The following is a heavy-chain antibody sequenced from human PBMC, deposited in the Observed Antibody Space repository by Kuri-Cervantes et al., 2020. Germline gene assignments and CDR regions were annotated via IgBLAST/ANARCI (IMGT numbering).Heavy chain of an antibody. J-gene: IGHJ3*02. CDR1: GFTFSSYA. V-gene: IGHV3-23*01. D-gene: IGHD5-12*01. Sequence: GESLKISCAASGFTFSSYAMSWVRQAPGKGLEWVSAISGSGGSTYYADSVKGRFTISRDNSKNPLYLQMNSLRAEDTALYYCAKVAPRRGYDLTDAFDIWGQGTMVTVSS. CDR2: ISGSGGST. CDR3: AKVAPRRGYDLTDAFDI.